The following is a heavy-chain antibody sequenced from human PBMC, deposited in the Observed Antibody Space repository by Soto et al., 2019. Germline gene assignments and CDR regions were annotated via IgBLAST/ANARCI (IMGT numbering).Heavy chain of an antibody. CDR3: ARNYYDSSGYYYTPNNWFDP. J-gene: IGHJ5*02. V-gene: IGHV4-31*03. D-gene: IGHD3-22*01. Sequence: QVQLQESGPGLVKPSQTLSLTCTVSGGSISSGGYYWSWIRQHPGKGLEWIGYIYYSGSTYYNPSLMSRVTISVDTSKNQFSLKLSSVTAADTAVYYCARNYYDSSGYYYTPNNWFDPWGQGTLVTVSS. CDR1: GGSISSGGYY. CDR2: IYYSGST.